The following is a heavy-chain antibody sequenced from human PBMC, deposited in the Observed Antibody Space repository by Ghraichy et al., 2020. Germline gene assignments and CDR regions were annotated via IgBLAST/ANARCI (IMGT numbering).Heavy chain of an antibody. CDR1: GFTFDDYG. Sequence: GESLNISCAASGFTFDDYGMSWVRQAPGKGLEWVSGINWNGGSTGYADSVKGRFTISRDNAKNSLYLQMNSLRAEDTALYHCARAGGDYYYYGMDVWGQGTTVTVSS. CDR2: INWNGGST. V-gene: IGHV3-20*01. D-gene: IGHD3-10*01. CDR3: ARAGGDYYYYGMDV. J-gene: IGHJ6*02.